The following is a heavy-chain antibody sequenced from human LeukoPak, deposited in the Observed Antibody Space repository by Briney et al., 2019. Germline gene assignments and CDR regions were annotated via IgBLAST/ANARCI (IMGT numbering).Heavy chain of an antibody. Sequence: ASVKVSCKASGYTFTGYYMHWVRQAPGQGLEWMGWINPNSGGTNYAQKFQGRVTMTRDTSISTAYMGLSRLRSDDTAVYYCARVSVVVANYYYYYMDVWGKGTTVTVSS. D-gene: IGHD2-15*01. J-gene: IGHJ6*03. CDR2: INPNSGGT. V-gene: IGHV1-2*02. CDR1: GYTFTGYY. CDR3: ARVSVVVANYYYYYMDV.